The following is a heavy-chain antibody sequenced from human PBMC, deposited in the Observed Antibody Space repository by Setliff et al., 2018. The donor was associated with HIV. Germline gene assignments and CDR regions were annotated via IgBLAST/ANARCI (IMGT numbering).Heavy chain of an antibody. V-gene: IGHV4-30-4*08. D-gene: IGHD1-1*01. CDR1: GGSITNADYY. CDR2: IYYSGNT. J-gene: IGHJ4*02. Sequence: PSETLSLTCAVSGGSITNADYYWSWIRQPPGKGLEWIGYIYYSGNTYYNPSLKSRVVISIDPSSNQFSLNLNSVTAADTAVYFCAREKHWNGPFDYWGQGKLVTVSS. CDR3: AREKHWNGPFDY.